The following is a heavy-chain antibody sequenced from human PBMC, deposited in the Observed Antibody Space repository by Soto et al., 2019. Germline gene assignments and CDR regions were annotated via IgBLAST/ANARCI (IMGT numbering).Heavy chain of an antibody. CDR3: ARHPTYYYGSGSYIVPRNYYYYMDV. J-gene: IGHJ6*03. V-gene: IGHV4-39*01. CDR1: GGSISSSSYY. D-gene: IGHD3-10*01. CDR2: IYYSGST. Sequence: SETLSLTCTVSGGSISSSSYYWGWIRQPPGKGLEWIGSIYYSGSTYYNPSLKSRVTISVDTSKNQFSLKLSSVTAADTAVYYCARHPTYYYGSGSYIVPRNYYYYMDVWGKGTTVTVSS.